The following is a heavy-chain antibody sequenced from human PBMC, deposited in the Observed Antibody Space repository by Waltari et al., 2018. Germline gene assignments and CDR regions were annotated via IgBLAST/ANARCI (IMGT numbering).Heavy chain of an antibody. CDR2: TYYRSKWYN. J-gene: IGHJ5*02. Sequence: HVQLQQSGPGLLKPSQTPSLTCAISGDGVSSNSSAWHWIRQSPSRGLAGLGGTYYRSKWYNDYAVSVKSRITIDPATSKNQFSLQLNAVTPEDTAVYYCAREELERKNWFDPWGQGTLVTVSS. CDR3: AREELERKNWFDP. CDR1: GDGVSSNSSA. V-gene: IGHV6-1*01. D-gene: IGHD1-1*01.